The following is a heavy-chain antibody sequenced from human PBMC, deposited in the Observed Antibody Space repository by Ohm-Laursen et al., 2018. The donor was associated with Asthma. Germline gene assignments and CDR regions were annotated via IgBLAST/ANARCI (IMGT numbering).Heavy chain of an antibody. J-gene: IGHJ6*02. V-gene: IGHV3-30-3*01. CDR3: ARLQTATIYYYYGMDV. CDR2: ISYDGSNK. D-gene: IGHD1-1*01. Sequence: SLRLSCAASGFTFSSYAMHWIRQAPGKGLEWVAVISYDGSNKYYADSVKGRFTISRDNSKNTLYLQMNSLRAEDTAVYYCARLQTATIYYYYGMDVWGQGTTVTVSS. CDR1: GFTFSSYA.